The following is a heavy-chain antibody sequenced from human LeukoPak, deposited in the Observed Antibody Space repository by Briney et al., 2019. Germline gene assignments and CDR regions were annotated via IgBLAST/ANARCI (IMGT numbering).Heavy chain of an antibody. CDR2: MHPGSGNT. Sequence: GASVKVSCKASGYPFTSFDINWVRQATGQGPEWMGWMHPGSGNTGYAQRFRGRVTMTRDTSISTAYLELSSLTSEDPAVYYCASHTYYLSSVSFGHWGQGTLVPLSS. J-gene: IGHJ4*02. CDR1: GYPFTSFD. V-gene: IGHV1-8*01. CDR3: ASHTYYLSSVSFGH. D-gene: IGHD3-10*01.